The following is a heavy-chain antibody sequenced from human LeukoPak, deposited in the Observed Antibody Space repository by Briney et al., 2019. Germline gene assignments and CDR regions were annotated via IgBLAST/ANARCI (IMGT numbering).Heavy chain of an antibody. D-gene: IGHD3-10*01. CDR3: ARVSWFGEFRFDY. Sequence: SETLSLTCAVSGGSISTYYWSWIRQPPGKGLEWIGYIYYSGSTNYNPSLKSRVTISVDTSKNQFSLKLSSVTAADTAVYYCARVSWFGEFRFDYWGQGTLVTVSS. J-gene: IGHJ4*02. CDR1: GGSISTYY. CDR2: IYYSGST. V-gene: IGHV4-59*01.